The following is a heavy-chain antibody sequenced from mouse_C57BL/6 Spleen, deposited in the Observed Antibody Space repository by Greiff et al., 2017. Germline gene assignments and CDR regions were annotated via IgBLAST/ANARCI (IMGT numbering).Heavy chain of an antibody. V-gene: IGHV1-80*01. CDR1: GYAFSSYW. D-gene: IGHD2-12*01. J-gene: IGHJ2*01. CDR3: ARREIVTAGGPY. CDR2: IYPGDGDT. Sequence: QVQLQQSGAELVKPGASVKISCKASGYAFSSYWMNWVKQRPGKGLEWIGQIYPGDGDTNYNGKFKGKATLTADKSSSTAYMQLSSRTSEDSVVFICARREIVTAGGPYWGQGTTLTVSS.